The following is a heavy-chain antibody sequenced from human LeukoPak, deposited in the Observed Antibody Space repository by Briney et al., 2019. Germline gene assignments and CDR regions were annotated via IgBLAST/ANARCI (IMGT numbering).Heavy chain of an antibody. CDR3: ARAEDIVATGGFDY. CDR2: INPNSGGT. J-gene: IGHJ4*02. CDR1: GYTFTGYY. V-gene: IGHV1-2*02. Sequence: ASVKVSCKASGYTFTGYYMHWVRQAPGQGLEWMGWINPNSGGTNYAQKFQGRVTMTRDTSISTAYMELSRLRSDDTAVYSCARAEDIVATGGFDYWGQGTLLTVSS. D-gene: IGHD5-12*01.